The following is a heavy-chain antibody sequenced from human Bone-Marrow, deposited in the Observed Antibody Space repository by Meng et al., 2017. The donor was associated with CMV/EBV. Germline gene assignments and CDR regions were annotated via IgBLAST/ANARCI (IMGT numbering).Heavy chain of an antibody. CDR3: ASSAYDFWHGGYSGMVDYNGMDV. CDR1: KYTFTTYY. Sequence: ASVKVSCKASKYTFTTYYIHWVRQAPGQGLEWMGIINPNGGTTSCAEKFLGRVTMTSDTSTGTVYMEMSSLRSEDTAVDYCASSAYDFWHGGYSGMVDYNGMDVWGRGTTVTVSS. V-gene: IGHV1-46*01. CDR2: INPNGGTT. J-gene: IGHJ6*02. D-gene: IGHD3-3*01.